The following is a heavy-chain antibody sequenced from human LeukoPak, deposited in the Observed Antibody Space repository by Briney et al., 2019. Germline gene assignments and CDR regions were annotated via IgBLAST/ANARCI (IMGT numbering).Heavy chain of an antibody. CDR3: VRTDGGSCFDY. D-gene: IGHD3-16*01. CDR1: GFTFSDHY. J-gene: IGHJ4*02. V-gene: IGHV3-72*01. CDR2: IRNKANTNST. Sequence: GGSLRLSCAASGFTFSDHYMDWVRQAPGKGLEWVGRIRNKANTNSTEYAASMIGRFTISRDDSKDSLYLQVNSLKAEDTAVYYCVRTDGGSCFDYWGQGTLVAVSS.